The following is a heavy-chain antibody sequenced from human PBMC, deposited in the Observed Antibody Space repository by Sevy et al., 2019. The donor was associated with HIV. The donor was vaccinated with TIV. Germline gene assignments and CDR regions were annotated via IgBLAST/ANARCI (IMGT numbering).Heavy chain of an antibody. Sequence: GGSLRLSCAASRFTFSNYWMSWVRQAPGKGLEWVANIKQDGSEKYYVDSVKGRFTISRDNTKNSLYLQMNSLRAEDTAVYYCAREVAISFIVGATTGAFDIWGLGTMVTVSS. CDR3: AREVAISFIVGATTGAFDI. CDR1: RFTFSNYW. CDR2: IKQDGSEK. D-gene: IGHD1-26*01. J-gene: IGHJ3*02. V-gene: IGHV3-7*01.